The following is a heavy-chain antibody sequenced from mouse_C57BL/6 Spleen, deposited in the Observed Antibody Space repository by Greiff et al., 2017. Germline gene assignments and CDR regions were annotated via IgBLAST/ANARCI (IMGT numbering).Heavy chain of an antibody. Sequence: VQLQQSGPELVKPGASVKISCKASGYAFSSSWMNWVKQRPGKGLEWIGRIYPGDGDTNYNGKFKGKATLTADKSSSTAYMQLSSLTSEDSAVYCCARSGDGSSHWYGDGWGTGTTVTVSA. J-gene: IGHJ1*03. V-gene: IGHV1-82*01. CDR3: ARSGDGSSHWYGDG. CDR2: IYPGDGDT. D-gene: IGHD1-1*01. CDR1: GYAFSSSW.